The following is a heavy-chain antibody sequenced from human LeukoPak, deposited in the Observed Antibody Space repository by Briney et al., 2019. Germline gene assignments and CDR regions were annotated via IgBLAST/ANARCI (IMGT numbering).Heavy chain of an antibody. CDR2: IYSGGST. J-gene: IGHJ5*02. Sequence: GGSLRLSCAASGFTVSSNYMSWVRQAPGKGLEWVSVIYSGGSTYYADSVKGRFTISRDNSKNTLYLQMNSLRAEDTAVYYCARETYYYDSSGLLYNWFDPWGQGTLVTVSS. V-gene: IGHV3-53*01. CDR1: GFTVSSNY. CDR3: ARETYYYDSSGLLYNWFDP. D-gene: IGHD3-22*01.